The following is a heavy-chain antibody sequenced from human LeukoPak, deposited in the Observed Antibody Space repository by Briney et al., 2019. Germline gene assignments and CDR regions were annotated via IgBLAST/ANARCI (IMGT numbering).Heavy chain of an antibody. Sequence: SETLSLTCTVSGASVTTYYWSWIRQPPGKGLEWIGYIYYSGSTNYNPSLKSRVTISVDTSKNQFSLKLSSVTAADTAVYYCARGHPGIAVAGPNYYFDYWGQGTLVTVSS. CDR2: IYYSGST. CDR3: ARGHPGIAVAGPNYYFDY. CDR1: GASVTTYY. J-gene: IGHJ4*02. D-gene: IGHD6-19*01. V-gene: IGHV4-59*02.